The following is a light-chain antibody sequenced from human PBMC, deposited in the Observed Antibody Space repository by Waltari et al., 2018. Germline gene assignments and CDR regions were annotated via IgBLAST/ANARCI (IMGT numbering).Light chain of an antibody. V-gene: IGKV3-20*01. CDR2: GAS. CDR1: QSVSRS. Sequence: IVLTQSRGTLSLSPGERATLSCRASQSVSRSLAWYQQKPGQAPRLLIYGASSRATGVPDRFSGSGSGTDFSLTISRLEPEDFAVYYCQHYVRLPVSFGQGTKVEIK. J-gene: IGKJ1*01. CDR3: QHYVRLPVS.